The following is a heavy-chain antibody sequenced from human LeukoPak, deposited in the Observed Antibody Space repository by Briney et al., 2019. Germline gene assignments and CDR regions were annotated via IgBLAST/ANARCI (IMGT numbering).Heavy chain of an antibody. J-gene: IGHJ2*01. CDR1: GGSFSGYY. D-gene: IGHD6-13*01. V-gene: IGHV4-34*01. CDR3: ARRGGYSSSRLYWCFDL. Sequence: PSETLSLTCAVYGGSFSGYYWSWIRQPPGKGLEWIGEINHSGSTNYNPSLKSRVTISVDTSKNQFSLKLSSVTAADTAVYYCARRGGYSSSRLYWCFDLWGRGTLVTVSS. CDR2: INHSGST.